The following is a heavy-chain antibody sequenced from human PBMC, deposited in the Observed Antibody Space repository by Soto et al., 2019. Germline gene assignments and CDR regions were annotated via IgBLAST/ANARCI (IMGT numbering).Heavy chain of an antibody. CDR2: IISIFGTA. CDR1: GGTFSRYA. CDR3: ALHYGSGSNYYSYGMDV. J-gene: IGHJ6*02. Sequence: QVQLVQSGAEVKKPGSSVKVSCKASGGTFSRYAISWVRQAPGQGLEWMGGIISIFGTADYTQKFQGRVTITADESTSTAYMELSSLRSEDTAVYYCALHYGSGSNYYSYGMDVWGQGTTVTVSS. D-gene: IGHD3-10*01. V-gene: IGHV1-69*12.